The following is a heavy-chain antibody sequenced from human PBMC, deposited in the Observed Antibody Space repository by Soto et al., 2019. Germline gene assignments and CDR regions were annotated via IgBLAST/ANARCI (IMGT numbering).Heavy chain of an antibody. D-gene: IGHD3-10*01. CDR3: ARDLYYGSGKVDP. J-gene: IGHJ5*02. V-gene: IGHV3-74*01. Sequence: EVQLVESGGGLVQPGGSLRLSCAASGFTFSSYWMHWVRQAPGKGLVWVSRINSDGSSTSYADSVKGRFTISRDNAKNKLYLQMNSLRAEDTAVYYWARDLYYGSGKVDPWGQGTLVTVSS. CDR1: GFTFSSYW. CDR2: INSDGSST.